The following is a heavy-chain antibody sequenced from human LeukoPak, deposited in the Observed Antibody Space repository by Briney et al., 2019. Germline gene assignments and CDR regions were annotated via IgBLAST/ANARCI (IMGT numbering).Heavy chain of an antibody. Sequence: ASVKVCCKASGYSFTGHYMHWVRQAPGQGLEWMGWINSKSGGTNYAQKFQGRVTMTRDTSISTAYMDMSSLRSDDTAVYYCARNLWFGESSDAFDMWGQGTMVTVSS. D-gene: IGHD3-10*01. CDR2: INSKSGGT. J-gene: IGHJ3*02. CDR1: GYSFTGHY. V-gene: IGHV1-2*02. CDR3: ARNLWFGESSDAFDM.